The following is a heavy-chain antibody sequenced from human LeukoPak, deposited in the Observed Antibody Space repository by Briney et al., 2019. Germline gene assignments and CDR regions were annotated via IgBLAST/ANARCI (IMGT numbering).Heavy chain of an antibody. CDR3: AKEGIVSGTPLCD. D-gene: IGHD2-15*01. V-gene: IGHV3-23*01. CDR2: ISGTGRNT. CDR1: GLTFNVYA. Sequence: PGGSLRLSCAASGLTFNVYAMSWVRQAPGKGPEWVSTISGTGRNTYYADSVKGRFTVSRDNSNNTLFLQMSSLRAEDTAIYYCAKEGIVSGTPLCDWGQGTLVTVSS. J-gene: IGHJ4*02.